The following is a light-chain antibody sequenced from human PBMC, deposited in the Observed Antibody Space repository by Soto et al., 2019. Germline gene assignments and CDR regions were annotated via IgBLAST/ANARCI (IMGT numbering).Light chain of an antibody. Sequence: DIQMTQSPTSLSASVGDRVTITCRASQGIRNGVAWYQQKPGKAPKLLIYAASTLQSGVPSRFSGSGSGTDFTLTINSLQPEAVATYSCQKYSSVPVFGPGTKVEIK. CDR1: QGIRNG. CDR3: QKYSSVPV. V-gene: IGKV1-27*01. CDR2: AAS. J-gene: IGKJ3*01.